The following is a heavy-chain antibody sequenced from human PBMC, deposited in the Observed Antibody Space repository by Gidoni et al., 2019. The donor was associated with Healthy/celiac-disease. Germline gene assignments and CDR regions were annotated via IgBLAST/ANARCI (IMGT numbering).Heavy chain of an antibody. D-gene: IGHD3-16*01. J-gene: IGHJ2*01. V-gene: IGHV3-23*01. CDR2: ISGSGGST. CDR3: AKDRRGDRWYFDL. Sequence: EVQLLESGGGLVQPGGSLRFSCAASGFTFSSYAMSWVRQAPGKGLEWVSAISGSGGSTYYADSVKGRFTISRDNSKNTLYLQMNSLRAEDTAVYYCAKDRRGDRWYFDLWGRGTLVTVSS. CDR1: GFTFSSYA.